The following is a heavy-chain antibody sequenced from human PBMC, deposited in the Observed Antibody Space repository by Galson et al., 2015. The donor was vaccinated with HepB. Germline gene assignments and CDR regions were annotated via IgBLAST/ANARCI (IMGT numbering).Heavy chain of an antibody. Sequence: SLRLSCAASGFTFSSYSMNWVRQAPGKGLEWVSSISSGSSYIYYADSVKGRFTISRDNAKNSLYLQMNSLRAEDTAVYYCASASKQQLGQLDYWGQGTLVTVSS. D-gene: IGHD6-13*01. CDR2: ISSGSSYI. V-gene: IGHV3-21*04. CDR1: GFTFSSYS. CDR3: ASASKQQLGQLDY. J-gene: IGHJ4*02.